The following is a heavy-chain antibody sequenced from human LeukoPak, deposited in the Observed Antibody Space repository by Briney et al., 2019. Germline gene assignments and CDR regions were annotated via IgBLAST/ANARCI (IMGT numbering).Heavy chain of an antibody. CDR2: IYHSGST. CDR1: GYSISSGYY. V-gene: IGHV4-38-2*01. D-gene: IGHD1-14*01. CDR3: ARLYNQSKYRLGYFDL. Sequence: SETLSLTCAVSGYSISSGYYWGWIRQPPGKGLEWIGSIYHSGSTYYNPSLKSRVTISVDTSKNQFSLKLSSVTAADTAVYYCARLYNQSKYRLGYFDLWGRGTLVTVSS. J-gene: IGHJ2*01.